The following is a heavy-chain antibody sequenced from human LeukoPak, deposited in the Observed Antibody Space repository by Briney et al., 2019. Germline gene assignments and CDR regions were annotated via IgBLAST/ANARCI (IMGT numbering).Heavy chain of an antibody. V-gene: IGHV4-61*01. J-gene: IGHJ5*02. CDR1: GGSISSGSYY. D-gene: IGHD3-10*01. Sequence: SETLSLTCTVSGGSISSGSYYWSWIRQPPGKGLECIGYIHYTGSTNYNPSLKSRVTISVDTSKNQFSLKLSSVTAADTAIYHCARGGYYGSGNDFRFDPWGQGTLVTVSS. CDR3: ARGGYYGSGNDFRFDP. CDR2: IHYTGST.